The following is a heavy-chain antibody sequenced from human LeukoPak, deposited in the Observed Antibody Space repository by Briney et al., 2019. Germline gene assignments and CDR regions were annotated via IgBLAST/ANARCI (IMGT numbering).Heavy chain of an antibody. CDR2: FNGAGNP. CDR1: GLTFSGAW. D-gene: IGHD5-24*01. V-gene: IGHV3-74*03. Sequence: GGSLRLSCAASGLTFSGAWIHWVRQVPGKGLVWISRFNGAGNPTYADFVKGRFVTSRDDAKNMMYLQLNSLTVEDTAVYYCAKDLGETATIGSGTAFDIWGQGTMVTVSS. J-gene: IGHJ3*02. CDR3: AKDLGETATIGSGTAFDI.